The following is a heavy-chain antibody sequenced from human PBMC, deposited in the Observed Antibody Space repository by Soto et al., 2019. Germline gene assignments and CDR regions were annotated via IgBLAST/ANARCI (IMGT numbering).Heavy chain of an antibody. J-gene: IGHJ4*02. CDR3: ARVRATDYEIDY. D-gene: IGHD4-17*01. Sequence: GGSLRLSCTASGSMFGSYWMTWVRHVPGKGLQWVANIKRDGSEKYYVDFVKGRFTISRDNADNSVFLDMNNLRVDDTATYYCARVRATDYEIDYWGQGALVTVSS. CDR2: IKRDGSEK. CDR1: GSMFGSYW. V-gene: IGHV3-7*03.